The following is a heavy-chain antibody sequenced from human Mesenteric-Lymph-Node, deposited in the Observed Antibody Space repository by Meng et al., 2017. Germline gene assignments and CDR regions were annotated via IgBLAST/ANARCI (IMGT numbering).Heavy chain of an antibody. J-gene: IGHJ4*02. CDR3: SRDRDWNLDY. CDR1: GYPFIDYG. CDR2: ISNSNGKT. D-gene: IGHD3/OR15-3a*01. V-gene: IGHV1-18*01. Sequence: QSVPEMKKHGASVKVSRKPSGYPFIDYGISCVRPAPGQGLEWMGWISNSNGKTNYAQKFQGRLTLTTDTSTTTAYMELRSLRSDDTAIYYCSRDRDWNLDYWGQGTLVTVSS.